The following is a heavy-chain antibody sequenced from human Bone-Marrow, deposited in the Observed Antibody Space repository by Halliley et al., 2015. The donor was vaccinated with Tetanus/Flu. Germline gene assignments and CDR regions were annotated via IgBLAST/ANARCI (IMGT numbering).Heavy chain of an antibody. Sequence: SLRLSCEASGLSLSYFGVQWVRQAPGEGLQWLAFISDDGFTKYYGDSVKGRFTISRDNSKNTVFLQMRTLTTKDTAVYYCARDSGNCRGTTCSPDDWGQGTQVTVSS. CDR3: ARDSGNCRGTTCSPDD. V-gene: IGHV3-30*03. D-gene: IGHD3-10*01. CDR1: GLSLSYFG. CDR2: ISDDGFTK. J-gene: IGHJ4*02.